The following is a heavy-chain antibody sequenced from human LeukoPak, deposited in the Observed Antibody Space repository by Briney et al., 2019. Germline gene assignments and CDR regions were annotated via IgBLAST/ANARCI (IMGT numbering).Heavy chain of an antibody. CDR3: ARTAYDSSAYYDY. J-gene: IGHJ4*02. CDR2: INSDGSGT. CDR1: GFXFSSYW. Sequence: PGGSLRLSCAASGFXFSSYWMHWVRQAPGKGLVWVSRINSDGSGTTYADSVKGRFTISRDNAKNTLYLQVNSLRAEDTAVYYCARTAYDSSAYYDYWGQGILVTVSS. V-gene: IGHV3-74*01. D-gene: IGHD3-22*01.